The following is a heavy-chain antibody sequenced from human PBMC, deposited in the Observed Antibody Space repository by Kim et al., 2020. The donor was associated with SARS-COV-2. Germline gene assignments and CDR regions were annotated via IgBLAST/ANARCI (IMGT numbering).Heavy chain of an antibody. D-gene: IGHD1-20*01. V-gene: IGHV1-2*02. CDR3: ARDGTGDNWNDGFDP. Sequence: QKFQGRVTMTRDTSISTAYMELSRLRSDDTAVYYCARDGTGDNWNDGFDPWGQGTLVTVSS. J-gene: IGHJ5*02.